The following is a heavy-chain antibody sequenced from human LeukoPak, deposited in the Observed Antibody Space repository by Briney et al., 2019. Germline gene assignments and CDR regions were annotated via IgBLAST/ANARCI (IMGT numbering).Heavy chain of an antibody. CDR2: IYYSGST. CDR3: ARLRVEVVTAPTYYYYGMDV. J-gene: IGHJ6*02. D-gene: IGHD2-21*02. V-gene: IGHV4-61*08. CDR1: GGSISSGDYS. Sequence: SETLSLTCAVSGGSISSGDYSWSWIRQPPGKGLEWIGYIYYSGSTNYNPSLKSRVTISVDTSKNQFSLKLSSVTAADTAVYYCARLRVEVVTAPTYYYYGMDVWGQGTTVTVSS.